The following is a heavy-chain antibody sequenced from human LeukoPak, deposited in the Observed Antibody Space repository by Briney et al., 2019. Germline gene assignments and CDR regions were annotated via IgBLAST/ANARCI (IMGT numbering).Heavy chain of an antibody. V-gene: IGHV6-1*01. J-gene: IGHJ4*02. CDR2: YYRSKWYN. Sequence: YYRSKWYNDFAVSVKSRITINPDTSKNQFSLQLNSVTPEDTAVYYCARDGFSSGWPFFDYWGQGTLVTVSS. CDR3: ARDGFSSGWPFFDY. D-gene: IGHD6-19*01.